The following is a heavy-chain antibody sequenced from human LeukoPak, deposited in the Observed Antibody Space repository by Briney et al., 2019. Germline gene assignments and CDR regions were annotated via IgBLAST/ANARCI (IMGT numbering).Heavy chain of an antibody. CDR1: GYTFTSYD. Sequence: GASVKVSCKASGYTFTSYDINWVRQATGQGLEWMGWMNPNSGNTGYAQKFQGRVTMTSNTSISTAYMELSSLRSEDTAVYYCARARVVKIAAAGTRRQNWFDPWGQGTLVTVSS. J-gene: IGHJ5*02. CDR3: ARARVVKIAAAGTRRQNWFDP. D-gene: IGHD6-13*01. CDR2: MNPNSGNT. V-gene: IGHV1-8*01.